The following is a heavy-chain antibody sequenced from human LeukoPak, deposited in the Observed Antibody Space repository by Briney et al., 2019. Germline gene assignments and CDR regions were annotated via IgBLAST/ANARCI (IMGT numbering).Heavy chain of an antibody. D-gene: IGHD3-16*01. CDR1: GFTFSSYT. CDR3: ARENGGTYDFDY. J-gene: IGHJ4*02. V-gene: IGHV3-21*01. Sequence: GGSLRLSCAASGFTFSSYTMSWVRQAPGGGLGWVSSISTTSYIFYADSVKGRFTISRDNAKNSLYLQMNSLRAEDTAVYYCARENGGTYDFDYWGQGTLVTVSS. CDR2: ISTTSYI.